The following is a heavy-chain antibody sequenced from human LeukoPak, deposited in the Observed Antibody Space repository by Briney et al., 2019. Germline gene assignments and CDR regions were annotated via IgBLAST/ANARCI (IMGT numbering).Heavy chain of an antibody. CDR1: GFTFDDYG. CDR3: ASFSSLGFSGDP. Sequence: GGSLRLSCAASGFTFDDYGMSWVRQAPGKGLEWVSSISSSSSYIYYADSVKGRFTISRDNAKNSLYLQMNSLRAEDTAVYYCASFSSLGFSGDPWGQGTLVTVSS. D-gene: IGHD3-10*01. V-gene: IGHV3-21*01. CDR2: ISSSSSYI. J-gene: IGHJ5*02.